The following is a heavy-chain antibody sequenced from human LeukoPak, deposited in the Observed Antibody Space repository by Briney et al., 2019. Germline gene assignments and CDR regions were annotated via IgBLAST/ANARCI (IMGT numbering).Heavy chain of an antibody. D-gene: IGHD1-26*01. J-gene: IGHJ3*02. Sequence: SETLSLTCTVSGGSISSYYWSWIRQPPGKGLEWIGYIYYSGSTNYNPSLKSRVTISVYTSKNQFSLKLSSVTAADTAVFYCARDRLEAMWELLPYDAFDIWGQGTMVTVSS. CDR3: ARDRLEAMWELLPYDAFDI. CDR2: IYYSGST. V-gene: IGHV4-59*01. CDR1: GGSISSYY.